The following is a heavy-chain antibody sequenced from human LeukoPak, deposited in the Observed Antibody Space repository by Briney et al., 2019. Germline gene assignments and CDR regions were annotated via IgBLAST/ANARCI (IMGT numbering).Heavy chain of an antibody. CDR3: ARVSLMITFGGVIGWFDP. J-gene: IGHJ5*02. V-gene: IGHV3-20*04. CDR2: INWNGGST. Sequence: GGSLRLSCAASGFTFDDYAMTWVRQAPGKGLEWASAINWNGGSTGYADSVKGRFTISRDNAKNSLYLQMDSLRAEDTALYYCARVSLMITFGGVIGWFDPWGQGTLVSVSS. D-gene: IGHD3-16*02. CDR1: GFTFDDYA.